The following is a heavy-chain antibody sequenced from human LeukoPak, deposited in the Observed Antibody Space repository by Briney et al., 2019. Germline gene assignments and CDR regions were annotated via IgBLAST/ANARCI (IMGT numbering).Heavy chain of an antibody. D-gene: IGHD2-15*01. CDR3: ARAVVPVWDFDY. V-gene: IGHV4-39*01. Sequence: SETLSLTCTVSGGSISSYYWGWIRQPPGKGLEWIGSIYYSGSTYYNPSLKSRVTISVDTSKNQFSLKLSSVTAADTAVYYCARAVVPVWDFDYWGQGTLVTVSS. CDR1: GGSISSYY. J-gene: IGHJ4*02. CDR2: IYYSGST.